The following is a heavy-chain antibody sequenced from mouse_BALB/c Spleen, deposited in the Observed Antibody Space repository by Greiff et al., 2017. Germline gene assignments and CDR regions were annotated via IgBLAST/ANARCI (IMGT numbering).Heavy chain of an antibody. CDR3: KATVVATYDY. J-gene: IGHJ2*01. CDR2: IYPGDGDT. CDR1: GYTFTSYW. D-gene: IGHD1-1*01. V-gene: IGHV1-87*01. Sequence: VKLMESGAELARPGASVKLSCKASGYTFTSYWMQWVKQRPGQGLEWIGAIYPGDGDTRYTQKFKGKATLTADKSSSTAYMQLSSLASEDTAVYYCKATVVATYDYWGQGTTLTVSS.